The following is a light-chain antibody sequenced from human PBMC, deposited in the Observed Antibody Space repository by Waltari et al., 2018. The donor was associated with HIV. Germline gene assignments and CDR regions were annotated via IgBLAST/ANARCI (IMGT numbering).Light chain of an antibody. CDR2: GAS. V-gene: IGKV3-15*01. J-gene: IGKJ2*01. CDR1: QSVSSN. CDR3: QQYINRPPYT. Sequence: EIVMTQSPATLSVSPGERATLSCRASQSVSSNLAWYQQKPGQAPRLLIYGASTRATGAPARFSGSGSGTEFTLTISSLQSEDFAVYYCQQYINRPPYTFGQGTKLEI.